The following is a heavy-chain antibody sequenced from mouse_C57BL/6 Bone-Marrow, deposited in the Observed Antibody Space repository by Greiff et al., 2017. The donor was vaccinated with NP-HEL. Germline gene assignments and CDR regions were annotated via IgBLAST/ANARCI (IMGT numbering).Heavy chain of an antibody. CDR3: GRRGTNPGDYAMDY. V-gene: IGHV1-82*01. CDR1: GYAFSSSW. Sequence: QVQLQQSGPELVKPGASVKISCKASGYAFSSSWMNWVKQRPGKGLEWIGRIYPGDGDTNYNGKFKGKATLTADKSSSTAYMQLSSLTSEDSAVYFCGRRGTNPGDYAMDYWGQGTSVTVSS. J-gene: IGHJ4*01. D-gene: IGHD1-3*01. CDR2: IYPGDGDT.